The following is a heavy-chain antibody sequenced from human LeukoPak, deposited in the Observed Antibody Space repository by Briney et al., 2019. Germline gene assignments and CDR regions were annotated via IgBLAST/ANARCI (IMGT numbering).Heavy chain of an antibody. CDR3: ARDQEGFDC. J-gene: IGHJ4*02. CDR2: IYPRDGST. V-gene: IGHV1-46*01. CDR1: GYTFTNNY. Sequence: ASVKVSCKASGYTFTNNYLHWVRQAPGQGLEWMGMIYPRDGSTSYAQNFQGRVTVTRDTSTTTVHMELRGLRSEDTAVYYCARDQEGFDCWGQGTLVTVSS.